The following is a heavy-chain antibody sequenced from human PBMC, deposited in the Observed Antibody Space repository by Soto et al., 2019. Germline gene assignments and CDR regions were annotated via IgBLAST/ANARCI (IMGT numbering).Heavy chain of an antibody. D-gene: IGHD3-10*01. J-gene: IGHJ5*02. CDR1: GGSISSYY. Sequence: KPSETLSLTCTVSGGSISSYYWSWIRQPAGKGLEWIGRIYTSGSTNYNPSLKSRVTMSVDTSKNQFSLKLSSVTAADTAVYYCAREMLWFGRQTNWFDPWGQGTLVTVSS. CDR2: IYTSGST. CDR3: AREMLWFGRQTNWFDP. V-gene: IGHV4-4*07.